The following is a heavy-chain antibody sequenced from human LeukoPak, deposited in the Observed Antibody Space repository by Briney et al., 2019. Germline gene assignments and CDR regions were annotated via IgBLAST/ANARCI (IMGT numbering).Heavy chain of an antibody. Sequence: GGSLRLSCAAPEFTFSNYAMAWVRQAPGKGLQWASAISGGGGSTSYADSVKGRFTISRDNSKNTLYLQMNSLRPEDTAVYYCAKGGAAADYYFDYWGQGTLVIVSS. D-gene: IGHD6-13*01. CDR1: EFTFSNYA. J-gene: IGHJ4*02. V-gene: IGHV3-23*01. CDR2: ISGGGGST. CDR3: AKGGAAADYYFDY.